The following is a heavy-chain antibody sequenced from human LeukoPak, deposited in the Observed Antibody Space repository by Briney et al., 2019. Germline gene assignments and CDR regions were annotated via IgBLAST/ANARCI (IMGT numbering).Heavy chain of an antibody. J-gene: IGHJ3*02. CDR1: GYTFTGYY. Sequence: APVKVSCKASGYTFTGYYMHWVRQAPGQGLEWMGWINPNSGGTNYAQKFQGWVTMTRDTSISTAYMELSRLRSDDTAVYYCARAPYYDSSGYLDAFDIWGQGTMVTVSS. CDR2: INPNSGGT. V-gene: IGHV1-2*04. CDR3: ARAPYYDSSGYLDAFDI. D-gene: IGHD3-22*01.